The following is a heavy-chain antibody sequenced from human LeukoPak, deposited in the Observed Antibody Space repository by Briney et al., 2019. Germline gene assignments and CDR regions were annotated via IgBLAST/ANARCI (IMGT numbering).Heavy chain of an antibody. V-gene: IGHV3-30*04. CDR1: GFTFDSYV. J-gene: IGHJ4*02. CDR2: ISYDGSKK. Sequence: PGGCLRLSCAASGFTFDSYVVHWVRQAPGKGLEWGAAISYDGSKKYYADSVKGRFTISRDNFKNTLYLQMSSLGTDDTAVYYCARGSLGATPTNYFDYWGQGTLVTVSS. CDR3: ARGSLGATPTNYFDY. D-gene: IGHD1-1*01.